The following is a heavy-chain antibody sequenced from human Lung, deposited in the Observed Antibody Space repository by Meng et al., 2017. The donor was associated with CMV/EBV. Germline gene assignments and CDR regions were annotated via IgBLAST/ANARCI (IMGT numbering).Heavy chain of an antibody. V-gene: IGHV3-48*04. Sequence: GESXKISCAASGFTFSSYTMNWVRQAPGKGLEWVSYISSSGSTKYYADSLRGRFTVSRDNAKNSLFLQMNSLRADDTAVYHCARSLFDSNDPFDYWGQGTVVTVSS. CDR3: ARSLFDSNDPFDY. D-gene: IGHD3-22*01. CDR2: ISSSGSTK. J-gene: IGHJ4*02. CDR1: GFTFSSYT.